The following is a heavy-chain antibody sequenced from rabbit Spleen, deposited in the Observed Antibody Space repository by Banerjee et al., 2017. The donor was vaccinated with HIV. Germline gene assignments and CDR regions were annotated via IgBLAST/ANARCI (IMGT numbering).Heavy chain of an antibody. Sequence: QSLEESGGDLVKPGGTLTLTCTASGFSFSTDYYMCWVRQAPGKGLECIACIYGGVIGSTYFATWAKGRFTFSKTSSTTVTLQMTSLTAADTATYFCARDLDGVIGWNFGWWGQGTLVTVS. V-gene: IGHV1S40*01. CDR3: ARDLDGVIGWNFGW. CDR2: IYGGVIGST. J-gene: IGHJ4*01. CDR1: GFSFSTDYY. D-gene: IGHD4-1*01.